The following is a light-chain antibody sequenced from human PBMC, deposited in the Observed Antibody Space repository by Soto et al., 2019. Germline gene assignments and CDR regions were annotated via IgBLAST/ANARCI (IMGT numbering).Light chain of an antibody. J-gene: IGKJ4*01. CDR2: AAS. CDR1: QSISSTY. CDR3: QQYERTPTT. Sequence: EIVLTQSPGTLSLSPGERATLSCRASQSISSTYLAWYQQKPGQAPRLLIYAASRRATGIPDRFSGSGSGTDVTLTISRLEPEDFAVFFCQQYERTPTTFGGGTKLEIK. V-gene: IGKV3-20*01.